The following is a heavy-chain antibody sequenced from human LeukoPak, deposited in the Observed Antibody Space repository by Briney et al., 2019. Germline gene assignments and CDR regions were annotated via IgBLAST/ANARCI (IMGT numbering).Heavy chain of an antibody. CDR2: IYSDGRT. CDR1: GFTVSTNY. Sequence: PGGSLRLSCAASGFTVSTNYMSWVRQAPGRGLEWVSVIYSDGRTYYADSVKGRFTVSRDNAKNTLYLQMNSLRAEDTAVYYCARDRSRWSIAPDADVWGQGTTVTVSS. V-gene: IGHV3-53*01. D-gene: IGHD2-15*01. J-gene: IGHJ6*02. CDR3: ARDRSRWSIAPDADV.